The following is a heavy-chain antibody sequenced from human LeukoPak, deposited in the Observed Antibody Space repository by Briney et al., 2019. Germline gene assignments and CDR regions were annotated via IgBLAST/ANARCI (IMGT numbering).Heavy chain of an antibody. V-gene: IGHV3-23*01. J-gene: IGHJ4*02. CDR1: GFTFSSHG. CDR2: ISPSGDIL. CDR3: ARLSSYDSSGGGHY. Sequence: GGSLRLSCAASGFTFSSHGMNWVRQAPGKGLEWVSGISPSGDILYYADSVKGQFTISRDNSKNTVYLQMNSLRAEDTAVYYCARLSSYDSSGGGHYWGQGTLVTVSS. D-gene: IGHD3-22*01.